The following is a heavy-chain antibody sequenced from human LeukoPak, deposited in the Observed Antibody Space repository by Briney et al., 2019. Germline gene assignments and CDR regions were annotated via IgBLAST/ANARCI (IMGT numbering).Heavy chain of an antibody. J-gene: IGHJ4*02. CDR2: ISWNSGSI. CDR1: GFTFSSYS. Sequence: GGSLRLSCAASGFTFSSYSMNWVRQAPGKGLEWVSGISWNSGSIGYADSVKGRFTISRDNAKNSLYLQMNSLRAEDTALYYCAKDMGGSMVRGVTTADYWGQGTLVTVSS. CDR3: AKDMGGSMVRGVTTADY. D-gene: IGHD3-10*01. V-gene: IGHV3-9*01.